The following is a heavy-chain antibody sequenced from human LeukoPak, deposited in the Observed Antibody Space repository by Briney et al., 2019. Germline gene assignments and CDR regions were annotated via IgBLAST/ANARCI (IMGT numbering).Heavy chain of an antibody. J-gene: IGHJ4*02. CDR1: GFTFSSYA. Sequence: GGSLRLSCAASGFTFSSYAMSWVRQAPGKGLEWVSAISGSGSSIYYADSMKGRFTISRDNAKKSLYLQMNSPRAEDTAVYYCARAKDYGDYFDYWGQGTLVTVSS. CDR2: ISGSGSSI. D-gene: IGHD4-17*01. CDR3: ARAKDYGDYFDY. V-gene: IGHV3-21*01.